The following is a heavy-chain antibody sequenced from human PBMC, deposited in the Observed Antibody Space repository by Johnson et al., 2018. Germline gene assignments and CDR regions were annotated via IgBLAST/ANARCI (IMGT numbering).Heavy chain of an antibody. D-gene: IGHD3-22*01. CDR2: INPYNGNT. CDR3: SRRRNYNDFSGHYFDF. Sequence: QVQLVQSGAEVKNPGSSVKVSCKASGYTFSSNTITWVRQAPGQGLEWMGWINPYNGNTNFAQKFQDRVTMNTDKSTGTASMELRSLITDDTAVYYCSRRRNYNDFSGHYFDFWGQGTLVTVSS. CDR1: GYTFSSNT. V-gene: IGHV1-18*01. J-gene: IGHJ4*02.